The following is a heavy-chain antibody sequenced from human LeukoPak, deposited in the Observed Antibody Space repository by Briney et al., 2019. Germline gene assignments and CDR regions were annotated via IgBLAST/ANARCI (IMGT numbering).Heavy chain of an antibody. V-gene: IGHV3-48*04. J-gene: IGHJ2*01. D-gene: IGHD1-1*01. Sequence: PGGSLRLSCAASGFSFSSYAMTWVRQAPGKGLEWVSGISWNSGSIGYADSVKGRFTISRDNAKNSLYLQMNSLRAEDTAVYYCARAGLEPYFDLWGRGTLVTVSS. CDR3: ARAGLEPYFDL. CDR2: ISWNSGSI. CDR1: GFSFSSYA.